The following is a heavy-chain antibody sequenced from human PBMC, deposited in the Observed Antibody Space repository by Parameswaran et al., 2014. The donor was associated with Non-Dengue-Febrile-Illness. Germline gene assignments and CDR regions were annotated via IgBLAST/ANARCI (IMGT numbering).Heavy chain of an antibody. V-gene: IGHV3-49*02. J-gene: IGHJ3*02. CDR2: IRSKAYGGTT. D-gene: IGHD6-13*01. Sequence: RWIRQPPGKGLEWVGFIRSKAYGGTTEYAASVKGRFTISRDDSKSIAYLQMNSLKTEDTAVYYCTRWYPGAFDIWGQGTMVTVSS. CDR3: TRWYPGAFDI.